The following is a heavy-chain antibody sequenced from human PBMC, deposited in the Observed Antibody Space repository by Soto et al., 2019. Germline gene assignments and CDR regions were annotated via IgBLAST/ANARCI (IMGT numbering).Heavy chain of an antibody. J-gene: IGHJ1*01. CDR1: GFTFSSYA. Sequence: QVQLVESGGGVVQPGRSLRLSCAASGFTFSSYAMHWVRQAPGKGLEWVAVISYDGSNKYYADSVKSRFTISRDNSKNTLYLQMNSLRAEDTAVYYCARDTATNYYDSSGYYYPEYFQHWGQGTLVTVSS. V-gene: IGHV3-30-3*01. CDR2: ISYDGSNK. D-gene: IGHD3-22*01. CDR3: ARDTATNYYDSSGYYYPEYFQH.